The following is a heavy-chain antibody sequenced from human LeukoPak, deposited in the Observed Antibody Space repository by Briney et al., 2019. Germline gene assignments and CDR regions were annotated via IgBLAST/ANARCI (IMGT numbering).Heavy chain of an antibody. CDR3: AKYGSGNDAFDI. CDR1: GFTFSSYE. CDR2: ISGSGGST. D-gene: IGHD3-10*01. J-gene: IGHJ3*02. V-gene: IGHV3-23*01. Sequence: LGGSLRLSCAASGFTFSSYEMHWVRQAPGKGLEWVSAISGSGGSTYYADSVKGRFTISRDNSKNTLYLQMNSLRAEDTAVYYCAKYGSGNDAFDIWGQGTMVTVSS.